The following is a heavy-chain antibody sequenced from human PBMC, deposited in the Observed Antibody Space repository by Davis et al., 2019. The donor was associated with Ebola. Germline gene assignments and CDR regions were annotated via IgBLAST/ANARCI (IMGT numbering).Heavy chain of an antibody. J-gene: IGHJ2*01. CDR3: TTLSTVTTMYFDL. V-gene: IGHV3-15*01. CDR2: IKSKTDGGTT. D-gene: IGHD4-17*01. CDR1: GFTLNNAW. Sequence: ETLSLTCVASGFTLNNAWMSWVRQAPGKGLEWVGRIKSKTDGGTTDYAAPVKGRFAMSRDDSKNTLYLQMNSLKIDDTAVYYCTTLSTVTTMYFDLWGRGTLVTVSS.